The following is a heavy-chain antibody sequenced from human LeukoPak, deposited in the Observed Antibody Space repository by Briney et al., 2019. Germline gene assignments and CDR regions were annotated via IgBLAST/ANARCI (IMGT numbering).Heavy chain of an antibody. CDR3: ARGITMIVVVEAFDWFDP. CDR2: INPSGGST. J-gene: IGHJ5*02. D-gene: IGHD3-22*01. CDR1: GYTFTSYY. Sequence: ASVKVSCKASGYTFTSYYMHWVRQAPGQGLEWMGIINPSGGSTGYAQKFQGRVTMTRNTSISTAYMELSSLRSEDTAVYYCARGITMIVVVEAFDWFDPWGQGTLVTVSS. V-gene: IGHV1-46*01.